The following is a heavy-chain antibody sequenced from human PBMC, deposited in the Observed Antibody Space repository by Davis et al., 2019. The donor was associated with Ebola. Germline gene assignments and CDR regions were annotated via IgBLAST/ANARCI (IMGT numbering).Heavy chain of an antibody. Sequence: ASVKVSCKTSGYTFTGHYFHWVRQAPGQGLEWMGRISVYNVNTNYAQKLQGRVTMTTDTSTSTAYMELRSLRSDDTAVYYCARDRGIVATVRADYWGQGTLVTVSS. V-gene: IGHV1-18*01. CDR2: ISVYNVNT. CDR1: GYTFTGHY. D-gene: IGHD5-12*01. CDR3: ARDRGIVATVRADY. J-gene: IGHJ4*02.